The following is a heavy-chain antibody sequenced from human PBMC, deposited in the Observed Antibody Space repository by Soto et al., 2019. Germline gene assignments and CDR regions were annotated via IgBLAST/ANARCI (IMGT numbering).Heavy chain of an antibody. CDR1: GGTFSSYA. CDR2: IIPIFGTE. V-gene: IGHV1-69*12. CDR3: ASHSGSSPEGRYYYGMDV. D-gene: IGHD1-26*01. J-gene: IGHJ6*02. Sequence: QVQLVQSGAEVKKPGSSVKVSCKASGGTFSSYAISWVRQAPGQGLEWMGGIIPIFGTEDYAQKFQGRVTINADESTSTAYMELSSLTSEDTAVYYCASHSGSSPEGRYYYGMDVWGQGTTVTVSS.